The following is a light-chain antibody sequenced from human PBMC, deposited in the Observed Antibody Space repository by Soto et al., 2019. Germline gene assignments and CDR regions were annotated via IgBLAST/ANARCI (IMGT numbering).Light chain of an antibody. CDR2: EGS. CDR1: SSDVGSYNL. V-gene: IGLV2-23*01. Sequence: QSVLTQPASVSGSPGQSITISCTGTSSDVGSYNLVSWYQQHPGKAPKLMIYEGSKPPSGVSNRFSGSKSGNTASLTISGLQAEDEADYYCCSYAGSYNYVFGTGTKLTVL. J-gene: IGLJ1*01. CDR3: CSYAGSYNYV.